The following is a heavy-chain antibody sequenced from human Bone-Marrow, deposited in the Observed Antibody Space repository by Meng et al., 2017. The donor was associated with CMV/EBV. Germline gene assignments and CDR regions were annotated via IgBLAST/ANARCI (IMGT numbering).Heavy chain of an antibody. CDR3: VSGGGVIPYYNS. Sequence: GGSLRLSCAASGFTFDKSAMHWVRQAPGKGLEWVALISYDGNHRFYPDSVKGRFTISRDNSKNMLYLQMDSLRAADTALYYCVSGGGVIPYYNSWGQGTLVTVSS. V-gene: IGHV3-30-3*01. J-gene: IGHJ4*02. CDR2: ISYDGNHR. D-gene: IGHD3-10*01. CDR1: GFTFDKSA.